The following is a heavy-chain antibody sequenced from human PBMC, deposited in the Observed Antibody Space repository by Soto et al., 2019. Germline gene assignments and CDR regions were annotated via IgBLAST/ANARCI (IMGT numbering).Heavy chain of an antibody. V-gene: IGHV4-34*01. Sequence: SETLSLTCAVYGGSFSGYYWSWIRQPPGKGLEWIGEINHSGSTNYNPPLKSRVTISVDTSKNQFSLKLSSVTAADTAVYYCASYCSGGSCLDYWGQGTLVTVSS. CDR1: GGSFSGYY. CDR2: INHSGST. CDR3: ASYCSGGSCLDY. D-gene: IGHD2-15*01. J-gene: IGHJ4*02.